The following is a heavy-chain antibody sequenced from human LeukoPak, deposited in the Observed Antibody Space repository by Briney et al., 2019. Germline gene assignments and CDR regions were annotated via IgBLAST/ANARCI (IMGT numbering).Heavy chain of an antibody. J-gene: IGHJ4*02. CDR3: AREDTAMVTIAVD. CDR1: GYTFTSYD. CDR2: MNPNSGNT. Sequence: ASVKVSCKASGYTFTSYDINWVRQATGQGLEWMGWMNPNSGNTGYAQKFQGRVTMTRNTSISTAYMELSSLRSEDTAVYYCAREDTAMVTIAVDWGQGTLVTVSS. D-gene: IGHD5-18*01. V-gene: IGHV1-8*01.